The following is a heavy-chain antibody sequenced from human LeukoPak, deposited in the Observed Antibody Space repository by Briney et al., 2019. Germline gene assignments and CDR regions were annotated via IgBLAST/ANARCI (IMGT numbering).Heavy chain of an antibody. D-gene: IGHD1-7*01. Sequence: GGSLRLSCAASGFTFSSYGMHWVRQAPGKGLEWVAFIRYDGSNKYYADSVKGRFTISRDNSKNTLYLQMNSLRAEDTAVYYCAKVKLTGNTKSYFDYWGQGTLVTVSS. J-gene: IGHJ4*02. V-gene: IGHV3-30*02. CDR3: AKVKLTGNTKSYFDY. CDR1: GFTFSSYG. CDR2: IRYDGSNK.